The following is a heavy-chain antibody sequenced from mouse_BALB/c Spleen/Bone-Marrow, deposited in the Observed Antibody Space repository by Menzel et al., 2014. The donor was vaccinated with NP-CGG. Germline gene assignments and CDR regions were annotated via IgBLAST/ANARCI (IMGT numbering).Heavy chain of an antibody. D-gene: IGHD2-4*01. V-gene: IGHV14-3*02. CDR1: GFNIKDTY. CDR3: ARLITTDY. J-gene: IGHJ2*01. Sequence: VQLQQSGAELVKPGASVKLSCTASGFNIKDTYMHWVKQRPEQVLEWTGRIDPANGNTKYDPKFQGKATITADTSSNTAYLQLSSLTSEDTAVYYCARLITTDYWGQGTTLTVSS. CDR2: IDPANGNT.